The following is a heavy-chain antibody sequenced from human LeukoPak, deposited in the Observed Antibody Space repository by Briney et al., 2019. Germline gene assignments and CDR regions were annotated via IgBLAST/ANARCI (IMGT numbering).Heavy chain of an antibody. CDR1: GFTVSSNY. J-gene: IGHJ4*02. CDR3: ARAGAVEVFDY. D-gene: IGHD6-19*01. CDR2: IYSGGST. Sequence: GGSLRLSCAASGFTVSSNYMSWVRQAPGKGLEWVSVIYSGGSTYYADSVKGRFTISRDNSKNTLYLQMNSLRAEDTAVYYCARAGAVEVFDYWGQGTLVTVYS. V-gene: IGHV3-53*01.